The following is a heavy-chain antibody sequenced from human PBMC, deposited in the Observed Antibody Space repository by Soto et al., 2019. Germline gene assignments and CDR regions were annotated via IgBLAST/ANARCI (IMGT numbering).Heavy chain of an antibody. Sequence: SETLSLTCTVSGGSISSYYWSWIRQPPGKGLEWIGYIYYSGSTNYNPSLKSRVTISVDTSKNQFSLKLSSVTAADTAVYYCARTFEGDPPFDYWGQGTLVTVSS. V-gene: IGHV4-59*01. CDR2: IYYSGST. CDR3: ARTFEGDPPFDY. D-gene: IGHD2-21*02. CDR1: GGSISSYY. J-gene: IGHJ4*02.